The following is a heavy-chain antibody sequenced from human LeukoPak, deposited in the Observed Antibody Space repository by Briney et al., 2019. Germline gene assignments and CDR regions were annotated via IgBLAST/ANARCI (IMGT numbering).Heavy chain of an antibody. J-gene: IGHJ6*02. CDR2: IKQDGSEK. D-gene: IGHD5-24*01. V-gene: IGHV3-7*01. CDR3: ARVFQGDGDKPYGMDV. CDR1: GFTFSSYW. Sequence: GGSLRLSCAASGFTFSSYWMSWVRQAPGKGLEWVANIKQDGSEKYYVDSVKGRFTISRDNAKNSLYLQMNSLRAEDTAVYYCARVFQGDGDKPYGMDVWGQGTTVTVSS.